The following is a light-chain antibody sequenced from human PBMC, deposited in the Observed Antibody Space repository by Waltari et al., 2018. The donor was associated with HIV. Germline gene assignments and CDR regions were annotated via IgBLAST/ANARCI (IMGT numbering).Light chain of an antibody. CDR1: SSNIGNNY. Sequence: QSVLPQPPSVSEAPGQQVTISCSGSSSNIGNNYVSWYQQPPGTAPNLLMYDSNKRPSGMPVRVSGSKSGTSATLGITGLRTGDEAGYYCGTWDSSLSAYVFVTGTKVTVL. J-gene: IGLJ1*01. CDR2: DSN. V-gene: IGLV1-51*01. CDR3: GTWDSSLSAYV.